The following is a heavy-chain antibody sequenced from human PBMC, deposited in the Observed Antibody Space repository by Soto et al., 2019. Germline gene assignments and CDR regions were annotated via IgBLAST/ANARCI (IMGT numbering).Heavy chain of an antibody. V-gene: IGHV3-30-3*01. J-gene: IGHJ4*02. CDR2: ISYDGSNK. D-gene: IGHD6-13*01. Sequence: CRRCSFSVGGLSFSSFAIYWVRQAPGKGLEWVAVISYDGSNKYYADSVKGRFTISRDNSKNTLYLQMNSLRAEDTAVYYCAREEGDSSSWYFDYWGQGT. CDR1: GLSFSSFA. CDR3: AREEGDSSSWYFDY.